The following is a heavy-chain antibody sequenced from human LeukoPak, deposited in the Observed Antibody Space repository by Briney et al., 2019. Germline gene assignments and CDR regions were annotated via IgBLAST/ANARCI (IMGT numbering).Heavy chain of an antibody. Sequence: SVKVSCKASGGTFSSYAISWVRQAPGQGLEWMGRIIPILGIANYAQKFQGRVTITADKSTSTAYMELSSLRSEDTAVYYCARDFTPKQQLSGVEFDPWGQGTLVTVSS. D-gene: IGHD6-13*01. CDR2: IIPILGIA. CDR1: GGTFSSYA. V-gene: IGHV1-69*04. CDR3: ARDFTPKQQLSGVEFDP. J-gene: IGHJ5*02.